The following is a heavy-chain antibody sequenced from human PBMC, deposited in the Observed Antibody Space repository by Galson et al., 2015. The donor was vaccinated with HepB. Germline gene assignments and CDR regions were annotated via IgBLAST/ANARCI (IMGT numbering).Heavy chain of an antibody. J-gene: IGHJ4*02. CDR2: ISYNGGNK. CDR1: GFTFSTYA. V-gene: IGHV3-30*09. CDR3: ARGPLRTGGHIDY. Sequence: SLRLSCEASGFTFSTYAMHWVRQAPGKGLEWVAVISYNGGNKYFAGSMEGRFAIPRDNSKNTLYLRMSSLRAEDTAVYYCARGPLRTGGHIDYWGQGTLVTVSS. D-gene: IGHD7-27*01.